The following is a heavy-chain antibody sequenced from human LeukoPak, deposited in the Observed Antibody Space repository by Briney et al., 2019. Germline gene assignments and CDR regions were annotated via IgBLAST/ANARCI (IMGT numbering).Heavy chain of an antibody. CDR1: GGSISSSSYY. CDR3: AATLYPEYYYGSGSQQEGLFDP. Sequence: TSETLSLTCTVSGGSISSSSYYWGWIRQPPGKGLEWIGSIYYSGSTYYNPSLKSRVTISVDTSKNQFSLMLSSVTAADTAVYYCAATLYPEYYYGSGSQQEGLFDPWGQGTLVTVSS. D-gene: IGHD3-10*01. V-gene: IGHV4-39*07. CDR2: IYYSGST. J-gene: IGHJ5*02.